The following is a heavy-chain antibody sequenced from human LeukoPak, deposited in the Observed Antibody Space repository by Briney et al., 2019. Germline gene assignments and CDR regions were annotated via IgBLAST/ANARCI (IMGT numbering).Heavy chain of an antibody. J-gene: IGHJ4*02. CDR1: GGSISSYY. CDR2: IYYSGST. CDR3: ARSTSSGCYYGFDY. V-gene: IGHV4-59*01. Sequence: SETLSLTCTVSGGSISSYYWSWIRQPPGKGLEWIGYIYYSGSTNYNPSLKSRVTISVDTSKNQFSLKLSSVTAADTAVYFCARSTSSGCYYGFDYWGQGTLVTVSS. D-gene: IGHD1-26*01.